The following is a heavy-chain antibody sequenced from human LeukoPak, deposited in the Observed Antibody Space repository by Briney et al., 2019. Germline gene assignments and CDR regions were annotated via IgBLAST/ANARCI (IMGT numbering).Heavy chain of an antibody. D-gene: IGHD2-21*01. Sequence: PGKSLRLSCAASGFTFSDYGMHWVRQAPGKGLEWVALIWSDGSSQYYADSVKGRFTISRDNSKNTLYLQMNSLRAEDTAVYYCAKHPDYSPFNNWFDPWGQGALVTVSS. CDR1: GFTFSDYG. J-gene: IGHJ5*02. CDR3: AKHPDYSPFNNWFDP. CDR2: IWSDGSSQ. V-gene: IGHV3-33*06.